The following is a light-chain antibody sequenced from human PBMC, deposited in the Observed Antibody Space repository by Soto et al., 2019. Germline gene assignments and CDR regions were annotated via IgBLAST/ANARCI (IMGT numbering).Light chain of an antibody. CDR1: QSVSTY. Sequence: EIVLTQSPVTLSLSPGESAALSCRASQSVSTYLAWYQQKPGQAPRLLIYDASNRVTGIPARFRGSGSGTDFTLTISSLEPDDFAVYYCQQRSNWQITFGQGTRLEIK. CDR3: QQRSNWQIT. V-gene: IGKV3-11*01. J-gene: IGKJ5*01. CDR2: DAS.